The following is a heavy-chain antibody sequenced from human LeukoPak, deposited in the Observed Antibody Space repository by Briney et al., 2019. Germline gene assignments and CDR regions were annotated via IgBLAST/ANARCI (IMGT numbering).Heavy chain of an antibody. CDR2: IIPIFGTA. Sequence: GASVKVSCKASGGTFSSYAISWVRQAPGQGLEWMGGIIPIFGTANYAQKFQGRVTITADESTSTAYMELSSLRSEDTAVYYCARGVKVPAAIRDNYYYMDVWGKGTTVTVSS. CDR1: GGTFSSYA. D-gene: IGHD2-2*01. CDR3: ARGVKVPAAIRDNYYYMDV. V-gene: IGHV1-69*13. J-gene: IGHJ6*03.